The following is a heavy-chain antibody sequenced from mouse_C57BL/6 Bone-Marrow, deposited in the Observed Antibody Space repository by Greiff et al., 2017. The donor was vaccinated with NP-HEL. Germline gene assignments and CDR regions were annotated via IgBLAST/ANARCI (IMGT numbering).Heavy chain of an antibody. Sequence: QVQLKQPGAELVMPGASVKLSCKASGYTFTSYWMHWVKQRPGQGLEWIGEIDPSDSYTNYNQKFKGKSTLTVDKSSSTAYMQLSSLTSEDSAVYYCAREGIYYPFAYWGQGTLVTVSA. CDR3: AREGIYYPFAY. V-gene: IGHV1-69*01. CDR1: GYTFTSYW. D-gene: IGHD2-1*01. CDR2: IDPSDSYT. J-gene: IGHJ3*01.